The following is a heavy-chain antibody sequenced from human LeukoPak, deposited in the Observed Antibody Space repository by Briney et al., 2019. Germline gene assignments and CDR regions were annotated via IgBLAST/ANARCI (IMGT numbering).Heavy chain of an antibody. Sequence: ASVKVSXKASGYTFTGYYMHWVRQAPGQGLEWMGRINPNSGGTNYAQKFQGRVTMTRDTSISTAYMELSRLRSDDTAVYYCARDPAIFGVVSWYYFDYWGQGTLVSVSS. D-gene: IGHD3-3*01. CDR1: GYTFTGYY. V-gene: IGHV1-2*06. J-gene: IGHJ4*02. CDR3: ARDPAIFGVVSWYYFDY. CDR2: INPNSGGT.